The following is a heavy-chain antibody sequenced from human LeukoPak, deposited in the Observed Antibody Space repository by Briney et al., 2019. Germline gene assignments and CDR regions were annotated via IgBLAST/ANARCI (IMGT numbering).Heavy chain of an antibody. D-gene: IGHD4-11*01. J-gene: IGHJ4*02. V-gene: IGHV1-18*01. CDR2: ISTSTGDT. Sequence: ASVKVSCKASGGTFSSYAISWVRQAPGQGPEWMGWISTSTGDTKYTQKFQGRVTLTTDTSTSTAYMELSSLRSDDTAVYYCARDDNYGIFVNVDHWGQGTLVTVSS. CDR1: GGTFSSYA. CDR3: ARDDNYGIFVNVDH.